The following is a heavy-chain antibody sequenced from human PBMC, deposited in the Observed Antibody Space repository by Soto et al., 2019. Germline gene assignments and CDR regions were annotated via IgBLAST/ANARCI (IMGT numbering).Heavy chain of an antibody. CDR3: ARAGSENDN. J-gene: IGHJ4*01. D-gene: IGHD3-10*01. CDR2: IKEDGGER. Sequence: EVQLVESGGGLVQPGGSLRLSCAASGFPFSNYWMTWVRQAPGKGLEWVANIKEDGGERNYVDSLKGRFTISRDNAKNSLYLQMHSLRAEDTAVYYCARAGSENDNWGQGTLVTVSS. V-gene: IGHV3-7*05. CDR1: GFPFSNYW.